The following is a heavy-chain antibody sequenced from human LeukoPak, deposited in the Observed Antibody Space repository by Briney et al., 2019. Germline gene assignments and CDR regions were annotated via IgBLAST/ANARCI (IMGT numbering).Heavy chain of an antibody. J-gene: IGHJ4*02. Sequence: SETLSLTSTVSGGSISSYYWSWIRQPAGKGLEWIGRIYTSGSTNYNPSLKSRVTMSVDTSKNQFSLKLSSVTAADTAVYYCARDLDGGTPPAFDYWGQGTLVTVSS. CDR2: IYTSGST. V-gene: IGHV4-4*07. D-gene: IGHD3-16*01. CDR1: GGSISSYY. CDR3: ARDLDGGTPPAFDY.